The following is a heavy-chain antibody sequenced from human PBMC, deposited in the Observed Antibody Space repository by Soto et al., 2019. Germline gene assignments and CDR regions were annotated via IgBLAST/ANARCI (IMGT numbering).Heavy chain of an antibody. CDR3: ARGINYYDSGDDAFDI. Sequence: QVQLVQSGAEVKKPGASVKVSCKASGYTFTSYDINWVRQATGQGLEWMGWMNPNSGNTGYAQKLQVRVTMTRNTSISTAYMELSSLRSGDTAVYYCARGINYYDSGDDAFDIWGQGTMVTVSS. V-gene: IGHV1-8*01. CDR1: GYTFTSYD. CDR2: MNPNSGNT. D-gene: IGHD3-10*01. J-gene: IGHJ3*02.